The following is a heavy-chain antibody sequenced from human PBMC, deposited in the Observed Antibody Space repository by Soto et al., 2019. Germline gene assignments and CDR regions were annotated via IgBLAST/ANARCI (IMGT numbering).Heavy chain of an antibody. CDR1: GDSMNTNNW. Sequence: QVQLQESGPGLVRPAGTLSLTCAVFGDSMNTNNWWSWVRQTPGKGLEWIGEIHHNGDTTYTPSRKSRVTMSLDKSKYHFSLSLTSVTAAYTAVYYCARTRQSCTTSRCHDVYFDFWGRGTLVTVSS. CDR3: ARTRQSCTTSRCHDVYFDF. CDR2: IHHNGDT. D-gene: IGHD2-8*01. J-gene: IGHJ4*02. V-gene: IGHV4-4*02.